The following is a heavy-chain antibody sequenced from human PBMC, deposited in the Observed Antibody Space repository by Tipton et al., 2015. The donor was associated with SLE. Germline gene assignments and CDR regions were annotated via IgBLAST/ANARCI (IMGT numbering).Heavy chain of an antibody. Sequence: QLVQSGAEVKKPGASVKVSCKASGYTFTSYYMHWVRQMPGKGLEWMGIIYPGDSDTRYSPSFQGQVTISADKSISTAYLQWSSLKASDTAMYYCARSYYDYVWGSYRPYLDYWGQGTLVTVSS. V-gene: IGHV5-51*01. CDR3: ARSYYDYVWGSYRPYLDY. CDR1: GYTFTSYY. D-gene: IGHD3-16*02. J-gene: IGHJ4*02. CDR2: IYPGDSDT.